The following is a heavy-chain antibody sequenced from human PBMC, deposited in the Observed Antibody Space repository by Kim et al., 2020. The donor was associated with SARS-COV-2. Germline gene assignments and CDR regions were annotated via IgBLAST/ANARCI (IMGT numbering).Heavy chain of an antibody. CDR1: GFTFSSYA. J-gene: IGHJ6*02. CDR2: ISYDGSNK. Sequence: GGSLRLSCAASGFTFSSYAMHWVRQAPGKGLEWVAVISYDGSNKYYADSVKGRFTISRDNSKNTLYLQMNSLRAEDTAVYYCARADVLLWFGELSDYYYYGMDVWGQGTTVTVSS. V-gene: IGHV3-30*04. D-gene: IGHD3-10*01. CDR3: ARADVLLWFGELSDYYYYGMDV.